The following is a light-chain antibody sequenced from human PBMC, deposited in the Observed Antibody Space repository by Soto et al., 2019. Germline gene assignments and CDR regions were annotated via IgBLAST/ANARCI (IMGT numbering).Light chain of an antibody. CDR3: QQLSGYPPT. V-gene: IGKV1-17*01. Sequence: IQMTQSPSSLAASLGERATITCRASQGISNDLGWYQQKPGKAPKRLIYTASNLHSGVPPRFSGSGSGTEFTLTISSLQPEDFETYSCQQLSGYPPTFGGGTKVDIK. CDR1: QGISND. CDR2: TAS. J-gene: IGKJ4*01.